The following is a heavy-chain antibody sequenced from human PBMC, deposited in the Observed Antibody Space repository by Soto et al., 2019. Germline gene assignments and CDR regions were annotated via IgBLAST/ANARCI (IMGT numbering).Heavy chain of an antibody. Sequence: PGGPLRLSCAAPGFASSNYAMHWVRHPPGKALEGVSAISGSGGTTYYGDSVKGRFTISRDNSKNTLYLQMNSLRAEDTAAYYCAKAASSYYYDSSGYYFDYWGQGTLVTVSS. V-gene: IGHV3-23*01. J-gene: IGHJ4*02. D-gene: IGHD3-22*01. CDR3: AKAASSYYYDSSGYYFDY. CDR2: ISGSGGTT. CDR1: GFASSNYA.